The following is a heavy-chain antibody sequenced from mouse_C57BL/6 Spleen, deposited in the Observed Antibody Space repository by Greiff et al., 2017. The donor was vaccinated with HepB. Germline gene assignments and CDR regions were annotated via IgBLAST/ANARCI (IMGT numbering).Heavy chain of an antibody. Sequence: EVQLQQSGPVLVKPGASVKMSCKASGYTFTDYYMNWVKQSHGKSLEWIGVINPYNGGTSYNQKFKGKATLTVDKSSSTAYMELNSLTSEDSAVYDWARSPPYYGYFDVWGTGTTVTVSS. CDR2: INPYNGGT. CDR1: GYTFTDYY. CDR3: ARSPPYYGYFDV. V-gene: IGHV1-19*01. J-gene: IGHJ1*03.